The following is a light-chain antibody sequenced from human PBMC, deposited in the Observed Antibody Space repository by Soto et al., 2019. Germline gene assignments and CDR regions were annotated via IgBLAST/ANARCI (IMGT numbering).Light chain of an antibody. CDR2: WAS. Sequence: DIVMTQSPDSLAVSLGERATINCKSSQSVLYSSNNKNYLAWSQQKPGQPPKLLIYWASTRESGVPDRFSGSGSGTDFTLTISSLQAEDVAGYYCQQYYSTPNTFGQGTKLEIK. J-gene: IGKJ2*01. V-gene: IGKV4-1*01. CDR1: QSVLYSSNNKNY. CDR3: QQYYSTPNT.